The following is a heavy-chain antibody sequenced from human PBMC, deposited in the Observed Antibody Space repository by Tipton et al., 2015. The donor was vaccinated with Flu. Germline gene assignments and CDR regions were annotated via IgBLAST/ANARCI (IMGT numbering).Heavy chain of an antibody. V-gene: IGHV4-59*01. D-gene: IGHD5-12*01. CDR2: IYYSGST. CDR3: ARRDSGYDPECY. J-gene: IGHJ4*02. CDR1: GGSISSYY. Sequence: TLSLTCTVSGGSISSYYWSWMRQPPGKGLEWIGYIYYSGSTNYNPSLKSRVTISVDTSKNQFSLKLSSVTAADTAVYYCARRDSGYDPECYWCKGTLVTVSS.